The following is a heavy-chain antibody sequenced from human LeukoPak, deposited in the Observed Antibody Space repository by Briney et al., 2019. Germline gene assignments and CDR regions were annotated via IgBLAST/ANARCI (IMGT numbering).Heavy chain of an antibody. Sequence: GGSLRLSCAASGFTVSSDFMIWVCQAPGRGLEWVSILYSGGNTYYAGSVKGRFTISRDNSKNTLFLQMNSLRAEDTAVYYCARQRGATVTTYQVYWGQGTLVTVSS. CDR3: ARQRGATVTTYQVY. D-gene: IGHD4-17*01. J-gene: IGHJ4*02. V-gene: IGHV3-66*04. CDR2: LYSGGNT. CDR1: GFTVSSDF.